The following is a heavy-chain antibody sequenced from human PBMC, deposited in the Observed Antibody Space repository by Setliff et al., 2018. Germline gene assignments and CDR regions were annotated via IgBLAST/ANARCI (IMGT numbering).Heavy chain of an antibody. CDR1: GFSLSNFW. CDR2: IAQDGSEK. J-gene: IGHJ4*02. D-gene: IGHD2-21*01. CDR3: VRDSPYCVNGVCRGY. Sequence: PGGSLRLSCAVSGFSLSNFWMSWVRQAPGKGLEWVASIAQDGSEKYYVDSVKGRFTMSRDNAKNSLYLQMNNLRAEDTAVYYCVRDSPYCVNGVCRGYWGQGTQVTVSS. V-gene: IGHV3-7*03.